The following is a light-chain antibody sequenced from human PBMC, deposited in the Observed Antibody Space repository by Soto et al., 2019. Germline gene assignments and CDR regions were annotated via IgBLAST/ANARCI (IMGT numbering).Light chain of an antibody. Sequence: QSVLTQPASVSGSPGQSITISCTGTSSDIGSYKLVSWYQQHPGKAPQLMIYEASKRPSGVSSRFSGSKSGDTASLTISGLQPEDEADYYCCSYAGSDPWVFGGGTKVTVL. CDR1: SSDIGSYKL. V-gene: IGLV2-23*01. CDR2: EAS. J-gene: IGLJ3*02. CDR3: CSYAGSDPWV.